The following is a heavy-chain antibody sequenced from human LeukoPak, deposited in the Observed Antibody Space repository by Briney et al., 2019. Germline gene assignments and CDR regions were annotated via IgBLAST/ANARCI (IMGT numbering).Heavy chain of an antibody. D-gene: IGHD5-12*01. Sequence: PGGSLRLSCTASGFTFSSYEMKWVRQAPGKGLEWVSYIISRSRTIYYADSVKGRFTISRDNTKNSLYLQMNSLRAEDTAVYYCARLLDTGYDFDYWGQGTLVTVSS. CDR3: ARLLDTGYDFDY. CDR1: GFTFSSYE. CDR2: IISRSRTI. J-gene: IGHJ4*02. V-gene: IGHV3-48*03.